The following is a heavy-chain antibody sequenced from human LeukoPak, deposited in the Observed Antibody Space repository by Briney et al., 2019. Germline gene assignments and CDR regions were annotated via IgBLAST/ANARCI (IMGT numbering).Heavy chain of an antibody. Sequence: GGSLRLSCAASGFTFSVYNMNWVRQAPGKGLEWVSYISGISGTIYYADSVKGRFTISRDNPKNSLYLQMNSLRAEDTAVYYCARVGYTYGFDYWGQGTLVTVSS. D-gene: IGHD5-18*01. CDR3: ARVGYTYGFDY. CDR2: ISGISGTI. J-gene: IGHJ4*02. V-gene: IGHV3-48*04. CDR1: GFTFSVYN.